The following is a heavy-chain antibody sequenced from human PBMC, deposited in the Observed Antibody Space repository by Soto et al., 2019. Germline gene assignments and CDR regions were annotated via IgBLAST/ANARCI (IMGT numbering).Heavy chain of an antibody. D-gene: IGHD3-22*01. J-gene: IGHJ4*02. CDR3: ARVYSSGYYPDGVVDY. V-gene: IGHV3-21*01. Sequence: GGSLRLSCAASGFTFSSYAMSWVRQAPGKGLEWVSAISGSSAYIYYADSVKGRFTISRDNAKNSLYLQMNSLRAEDTAVYYCARVYSSGYYPDGVVDYWGQGTLVTVSS. CDR2: ISGSSAYI. CDR1: GFTFSSYA.